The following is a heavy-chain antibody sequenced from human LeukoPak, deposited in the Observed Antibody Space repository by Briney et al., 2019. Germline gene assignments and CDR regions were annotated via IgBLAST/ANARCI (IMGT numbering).Heavy chain of an antibody. J-gene: IGHJ4*02. Sequence: RGSLRLSCAASGFTFSNYAMSWVRQAPGKEPEGVSATSGSGSSTFYADAVKGRFTISRDNSKNTLYPQMNSLRAEDTAVYYCAKGKDTYKFDSSGDYFGENWGQGTLVTV. CDR1: GFTFSNYA. CDR3: AKGKDTYKFDSSGDYFGEN. CDR2: TSGSGSST. D-gene: IGHD3-22*01. V-gene: IGHV3-23*01.